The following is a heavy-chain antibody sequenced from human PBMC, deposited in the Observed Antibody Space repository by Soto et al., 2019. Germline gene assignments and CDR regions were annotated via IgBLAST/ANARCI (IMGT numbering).Heavy chain of an antibody. Sequence: TGGSLRLSCAASGSTFSTHAMSWVRQAPGKGLEWVSSISSGGTTTFYAASVEGRFTISRDRSKNTLYLQMNSLRADDTAVYYCAREGGSIGGWFGRKFDSWGQGTQVTVSS. J-gene: IGHJ4*02. CDR1: GSTFSTHA. V-gene: IGHV3-23*01. CDR2: ISSGGTTT. D-gene: IGHD6-19*01. CDR3: AREGGSIGGWFGRKFDS.